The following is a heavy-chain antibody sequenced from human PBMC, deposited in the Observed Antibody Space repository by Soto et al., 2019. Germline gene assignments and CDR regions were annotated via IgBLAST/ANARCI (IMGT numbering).Heavy chain of an antibody. CDR3: ARRGSGSYSDY. D-gene: IGHD3-10*01. CDR2: MYYSGTT. J-gene: IGHJ4*02. Sequence: SETLSLTCSVSGGSFSSSSYFWGWIRQPPGKGLEWIGSMYYSGTTYYNPSLKSRVTISVDTSKNQFSLKLSSVTAADTAVYYCARRGSGSYSDYWGQGTLVTVSS. V-gene: IGHV4-39*01. CDR1: GGSFSSSSYF.